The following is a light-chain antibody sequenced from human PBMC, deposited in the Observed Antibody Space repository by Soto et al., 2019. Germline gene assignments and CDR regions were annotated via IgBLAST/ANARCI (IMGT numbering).Light chain of an antibody. CDR3: KQYCSSPTYT. V-gene: IGKV3-20*01. CDR2: GAS. Sequence: EIVLTQSPGTLSLSPGERATLSCRASQSVSSSYLPWYQQKPGQAPRLLIYGASSRATGIQDRFIGSGSGSDFSLTISRLGTEDFGVYYSKQYCSSPTYTFGQGTKLESK. CDR1: QSVSSSY. J-gene: IGKJ2*01.